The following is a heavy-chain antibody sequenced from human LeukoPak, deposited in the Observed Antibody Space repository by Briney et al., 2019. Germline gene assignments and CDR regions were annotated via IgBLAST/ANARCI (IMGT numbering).Heavy chain of an antibody. J-gene: IGHJ6*03. CDR1: GVSFSGYY. CDR3: ARPPSRTRGLPFQRSPYYDMDV. Sequence: SETLSLTCAVYGVSFSGYYWSWIRQPPGKGLEWIGEINHSGSTNYNPSLKSRVTISVDTSKNQFSLKLSSVTAADTAVYYCARPPSRTRGLPFQRSPYYDMDVWGKGTTVTVSS. V-gene: IGHV4-34*01. D-gene: IGHD5-24*01. CDR2: INHSGST.